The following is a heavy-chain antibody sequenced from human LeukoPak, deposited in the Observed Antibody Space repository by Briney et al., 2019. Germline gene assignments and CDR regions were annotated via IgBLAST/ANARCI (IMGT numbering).Heavy chain of an antibody. V-gene: IGHV4-30-4*07. CDR2: IYYSGST. J-gene: IGHJ4*02. D-gene: IGHD3-3*01. CDR1: GGSISSGGYS. CDR3: ASYDFWSGYYKDY. Sequence: SQTLSLTCAVSGGSISSGGYSWSWIRQPPGKELEWIGYIYYSGSTYYNPSLKSRVTISVDTSKNQFSLKLSSVTAADTAVYYCASYDFWSGYYKDYWGQGTLVTVSS.